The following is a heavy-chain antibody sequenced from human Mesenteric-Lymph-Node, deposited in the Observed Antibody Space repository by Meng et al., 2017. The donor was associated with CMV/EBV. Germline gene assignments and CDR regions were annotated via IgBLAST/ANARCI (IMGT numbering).Heavy chain of an antibody. CDR3: AKDVGLVAKGEYFQH. Sequence: SGFTFDDYTMHWVRQAPGKGLEWVSLISWDGGSTYYADSVKGRFTISRDNSKNSLYLQMNSLRTEDTALYYCAKDVGLVAKGEYFQHWGQGTLVTVSS. D-gene: IGHD6-6*01. V-gene: IGHV3-43*01. J-gene: IGHJ1*01. CDR1: GFTFDDYT. CDR2: ISWDGGST.